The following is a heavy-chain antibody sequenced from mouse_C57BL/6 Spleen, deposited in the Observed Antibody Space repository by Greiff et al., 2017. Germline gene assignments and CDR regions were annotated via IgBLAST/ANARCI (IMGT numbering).Heavy chain of an antibody. J-gene: IGHJ4*01. CDR3: ARRGGINYYAMDH. CDR2: IDPSDSYT. CDR1: GYTFTSYW. Sequence: QVQLQQPGAELVMPGASVKLSCKASGYTFTSYWMHWVKQRPGQGLEWIGEIDPSDSYTNYNQKFKGKSTLTVDKSSSTAYMQLSSLTSEDSAVYYCARRGGINYYAMDHWGQGTSVTVSS. V-gene: IGHV1-69*01.